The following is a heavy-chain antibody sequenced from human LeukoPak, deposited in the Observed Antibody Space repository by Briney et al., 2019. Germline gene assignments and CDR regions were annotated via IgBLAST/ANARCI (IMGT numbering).Heavy chain of an antibody. D-gene: IGHD2-15*01. CDR1: GYSISSGYY. Sequence: KPSETLSLTCAVSGYSISSGYYWGWIRPPPGKGLEWIGSIYHSGSTYYNPSLKSRVTISVDTSKNQFSLKLSSVTAADTAVYYCATLGDIVVVVAATPVAFDIWGQGTMVTVSS. CDR2: IYHSGST. V-gene: IGHV4-38-2*01. CDR3: ATLGDIVVVVAATPVAFDI. J-gene: IGHJ3*02.